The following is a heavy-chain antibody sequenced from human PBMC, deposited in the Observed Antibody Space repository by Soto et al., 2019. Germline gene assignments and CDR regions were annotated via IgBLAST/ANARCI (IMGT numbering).Heavy chain of an antibody. CDR1: GFTFSSYA. Sequence: GGSLRLSCAASGFTFSSYAMSWVRQAPGKGLEWVSAISGSGGSTYYADSVKGRFTISRDNSKNTLYLQMNSLRAEDTAIYYCAKGDDILTLFDYWGQGTLVTVSS. D-gene: IGHD3-9*01. V-gene: IGHV3-23*01. J-gene: IGHJ4*02. CDR2: ISGSGGST. CDR3: AKGDDILTLFDY.